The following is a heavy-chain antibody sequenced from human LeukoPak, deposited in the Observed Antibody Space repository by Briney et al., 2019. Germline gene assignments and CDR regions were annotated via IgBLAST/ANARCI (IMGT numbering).Heavy chain of an antibody. CDR2: IYYSGST. V-gene: IGHV4-61*08. CDR3: ARVNTVTTAFDY. J-gene: IGHJ4*02. D-gene: IGHD4-17*01. Sequence: SETLSLTCTVSVGSVSSGGYYWSWVRQPPGKGLERIGYIYYSGSTNYNPSLKSRVTISVDTSKNQFSLRLNSVTAADTAVYYCARVNTVTTAFDYWGQGTLVTVSS. CDR1: VGSVSSGGYY.